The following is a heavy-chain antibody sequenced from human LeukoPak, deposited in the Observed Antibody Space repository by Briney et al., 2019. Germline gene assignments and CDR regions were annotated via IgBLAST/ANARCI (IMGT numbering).Heavy chain of an antibody. D-gene: IGHD3-22*01. V-gene: IGHV5-51*01. CDR2: IYPSDSDT. J-gene: IGHJ4*02. Sequence: GESLKISCKGSGYSFTSYWIGWVRQMPGKGLEWMGIIYPSDSDTRYSPSFQGRVTISADKSISTAYLQWSSLKASDTAMYYCARGSSGLQYYFDYWGQGTLVTVSS. CDR1: GYSFTSYW. CDR3: ARGSSGLQYYFDY.